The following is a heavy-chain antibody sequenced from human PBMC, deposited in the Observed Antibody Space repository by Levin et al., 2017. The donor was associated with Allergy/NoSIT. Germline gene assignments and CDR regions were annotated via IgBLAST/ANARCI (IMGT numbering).Heavy chain of an antibody. CDR2: IKSKAAGGTT. D-gene: IGHD2-2*01. V-gene: IGHV3-15*01. J-gene: IGHJ4*02. Sequence: GESLKISCAASGFTFSKVWMSWVRQAPGKGLEWVGRIKSKAAGGTTDYAGPVKGRFTISRDDSKHTLYLQMNDLETEDTAVYYCTVVMGGYCTTTRCYRDFWGQGTLVTVSS. CDR3: TVVMGGYCTTTRCYRDF. CDR1: GFTFSKVW.